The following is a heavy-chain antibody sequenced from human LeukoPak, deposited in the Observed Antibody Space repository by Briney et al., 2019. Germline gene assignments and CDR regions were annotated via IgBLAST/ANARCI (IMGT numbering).Heavy chain of an antibody. CDR2: INHSGST. D-gene: IGHD6-13*01. Sequence: SETLSLTCAVSGGSFSGYYWSWIRQPPGKGLEWIGEINHSGSTNYNPSLKSRVTISVDTSKNQFSLKLSSVTAADTAVYYCARVLGSSWYNYYYGMDVWGQGTTVTVSS. V-gene: IGHV4-34*01. CDR1: GGSFSGYY. J-gene: IGHJ6*02. CDR3: ARVLGSSWYNYYYGMDV.